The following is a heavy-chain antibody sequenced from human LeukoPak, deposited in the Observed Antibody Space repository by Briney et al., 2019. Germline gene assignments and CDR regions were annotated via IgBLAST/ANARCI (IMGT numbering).Heavy chain of an antibody. V-gene: IGHV3-23*01. Sequence: GGSLRLSCGASGFTFSSYAMSWVRQAPGKGLEWVSAISGSGGSTYYADSVKGRFTISRDNSKNTLYLQMNSLRAEDTAVYYCAKDWAGVATILPYYFDYWGQGTLVTVSS. D-gene: IGHD5-12*01. CDR1: GFTFSSYA. CDR2: ISGSGGST. CDR3: AKDWAGVATILPYYFDY. J-gene: IGHJ4*02.